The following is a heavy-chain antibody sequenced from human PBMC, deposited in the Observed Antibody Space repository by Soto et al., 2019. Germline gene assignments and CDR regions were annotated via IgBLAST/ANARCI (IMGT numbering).Heavy chain of an antibody. V-gene: IGHV1-69*13. Sequence: SVNVSCRASGGTFSRYPIAWVRQAPGHGLEWMGQIIPIFGTISHAQNFQGRITITADESTSTAYMELSSLRSDDTAVYYCARPRTVAATKGYDYWGQGTLVTVS. CDR3: ARPRTVAATKGYDY. CDR2: IIPIFGTI. CDR1: GGTFSRYP. D-gene: IGHD4-4*01. J-gene: IGHJ4*02.